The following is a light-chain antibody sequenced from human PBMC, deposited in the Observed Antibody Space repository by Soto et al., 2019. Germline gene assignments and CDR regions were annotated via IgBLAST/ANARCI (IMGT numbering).Light chain of an antibody. V-gene: IGLV1-40*01. CDR3: KAYDGSMSGLV. Sequence: QSVLTQPPSVSGAPGQRVTISCTGSSSNIGAGYDVRWYQQLPGTAPKLLIDGNSNRPSGVPDRFSGSKSGTSASLAITGLRAEDEADYYCKAYDGSMSGLVFGGGTKVTVL. CDR2: GNS. J-gene: IGLJ3*02. CDR1: SSNIGAGYD.